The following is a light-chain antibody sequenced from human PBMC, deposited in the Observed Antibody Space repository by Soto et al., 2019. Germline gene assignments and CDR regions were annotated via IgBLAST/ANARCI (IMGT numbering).Light chain of an antibody. CDR3: QHYNNWPIT. CDR2: ATS. V-gene: IGKV3-15*01. J-gene: IGKJ5*01. Sequence: EIVLTQSPATLSVSPGERAALSCRASQSLSSTLAWYQQNPGQAPRLLIYATSTRATGIPARFSGSGSGTEFTLTISSLQSEDFAVYFCQHYNNWPITFGQGTRLEIK. CDR1: QSLSST.